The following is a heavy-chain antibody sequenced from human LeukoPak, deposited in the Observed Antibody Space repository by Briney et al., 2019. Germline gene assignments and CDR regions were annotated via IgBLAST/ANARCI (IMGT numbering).Heavy chain of an antibody. D-gene: IGHD1-26*01. CDR2: ISSSSSYI. CDR1: GFTFSSYS. CDR3: ARDAGGVGATGGEGY. Sequence: GGSLRLSCAASGFTFSSYSMNWVRQAPGKGLEWVSSISSSSSYIYYADSVKGRFTISRDNAKNSLYLQMNSLRAEDTAVYYCARDAGGVGATGGEGYWGQGTLVTVFS. J-gene: IGHJ4*02. V-gene: IGHV3-21*01.